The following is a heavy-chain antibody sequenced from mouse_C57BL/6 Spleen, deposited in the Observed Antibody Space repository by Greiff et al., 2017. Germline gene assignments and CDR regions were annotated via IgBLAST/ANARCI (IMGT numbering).Heavy chain of an antibody. CDR2: IYPGDGDT. V-gene: IGHV1-80*01. CDR3: ARRTVVPYDFDV. CDR1: GYAFSSYW. Sequence: QVQLQQSGAELVKPGASVKISCKASGYAFSSYWMNWVKQRPGKGLEWIGQIYPGDGDTNYNGKFKGKATLTADKSSSTAYLQLSSLTAEDSAVYFCARRTVVPYDFDVWGTGTTVTVSS. D-gene: IGHD1-1*01. J-gene: IGHJ1*03.